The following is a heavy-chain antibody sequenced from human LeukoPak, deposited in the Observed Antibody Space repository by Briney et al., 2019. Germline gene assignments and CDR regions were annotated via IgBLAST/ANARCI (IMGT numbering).Heavy chain of an antibody. CDR1: GFTFNNYA. Sequence: GGSLRLSCAASGFTFNNYAMNWVRQAPGKGLEWVSSISGGGETTYYADSAKGRFTISRDNSQNTLYLQMNSLRAEDTAVYYCARDSADYVGYFFFAYWGKETRVTFS. D-gene: IGHD2-15*01. J-gene: IGHJ4*02. V-gene: IGHV3-23*01. CDR2: ISGGGETT. CDR3: ARDSADYVGYFFFAY.